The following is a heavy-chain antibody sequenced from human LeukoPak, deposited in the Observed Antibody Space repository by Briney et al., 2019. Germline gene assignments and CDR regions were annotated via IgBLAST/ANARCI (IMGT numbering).Heavy chain of an antibody. V-gene: IGHV4-59*08. CDR3: ARQAPPKYYYDSSGYYREDYFDY. Sequence: PSETLSLTCTVSGGPISSYYWSWIRQPPGKGLEWIGYIYYSGSTNYNPSLKSRVTISVDTSKNQFSLKLSSVTAADTAVYYCARQAPPKYYYDSSGYYREDYFDYWGQGTLVTVSS. CDR2: IYYSGST. D-gene: IGHD3-22*01. J-gene: IGHJ4*02. CDR1: GGPISSYY.